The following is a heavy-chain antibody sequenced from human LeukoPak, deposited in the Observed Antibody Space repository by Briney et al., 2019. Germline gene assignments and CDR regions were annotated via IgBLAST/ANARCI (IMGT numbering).Heavy chain of an antibody. J-gene: IGHJ6*02. CDR1: GGSISSDY. Sequence: SETLSLTCTVSGGSISSDYWSWIRQPPGKGLEWIGNIYYSGSTNYNPSLKSRVTISVDTSKNQFSVKLSSVTAADTAVYYCARDSTFYGMDVWGQGTTVTVSS. D-gene: IGHD2/OR15-2a*01. CDR2: IYYSGST. V-gene: IGHV4-59*01. CDR3: ARDSTFYGMDV.